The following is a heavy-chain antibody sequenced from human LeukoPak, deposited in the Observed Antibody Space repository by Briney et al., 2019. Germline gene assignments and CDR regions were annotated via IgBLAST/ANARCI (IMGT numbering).Heavy chain of an antibody. V-gene: IGHV3-9*01. J-gene: IGHJ4*02. CDR1: GLTFDDYA. Sequence: SLRLSCAASGLTFDDYAMHWGRQAPGKGLEWVSGISWNSGGIVYADSVKGRFTISRDNAKNSLYLQMNSLRVEDTAIYYCVKVAKYYYGSETYYFFEHWGQGTPVTASS. CDR3: VKVAKYYYGSETYYFFEH. CDR2: ISWNSGGI. D-gene: IGHD3-10*01.